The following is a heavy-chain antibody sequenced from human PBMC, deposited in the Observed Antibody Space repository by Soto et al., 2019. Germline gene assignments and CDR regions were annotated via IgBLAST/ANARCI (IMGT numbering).Heavy chain of an antibody. D-gene: IGHD1-26*01. CDR1: GGSVSGSNY. J-gene: IGHJ1*01. Sequence: QVQLQESGPGLVKPSETLSLNCTVSGGSVSGSNYWSWIRQSPGKGLEWIGYIYYGVSTNYSPSLKSRATISVDTSKNQFSLRLTSVTAADTSGYYCARDQSGTYAFEHWGRGTLVTVSS. V-gene: IGHV4-61*01. CDR2: IYYGVST. CDR3: ARDQSGTYAFEH.